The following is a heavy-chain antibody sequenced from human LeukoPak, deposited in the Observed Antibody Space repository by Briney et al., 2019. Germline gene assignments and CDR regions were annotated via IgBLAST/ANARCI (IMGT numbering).Heavy chain of an antibody. CDR2: ISGTAENT. V-gene: IGHV3-23*01. D-gene: IGHD3-10*01. Sequence: GGSLRLSCVVSGFILSNYAMSWVRQAPGKGLEWVSAISGTAENTYYADSVKGRFSISRDNSRNTVHLQMNSLRPEDTAVYYCANQRGGFWGQGTLVTVSS. CDR1: GFILSNYA. J-gene: IGHJ4*02. CDR3: ANQRGGF.